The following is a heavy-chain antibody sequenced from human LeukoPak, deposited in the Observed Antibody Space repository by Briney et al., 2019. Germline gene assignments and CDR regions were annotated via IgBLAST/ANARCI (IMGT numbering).Heavy chain of an antibody. D-gene: IGHD3-10*01. V-gene: IGHV3-30*02. Sequence: GGSLRLSCAASGFTFSSYGMHWVRQAPGKGLEWVAFIRYDGSNKYYADSVKGRFTISRDNSKNTLYLQMNSLRAEDTAVYYCAKDGVEGSGSPISVDYWGQGTLVTVSS. J-gene: IGHJ4*02. CDR1: GFTFSSYG. CDR3: AKDGVEGSGSPISVDY. CDR2: IRYDGSNK.